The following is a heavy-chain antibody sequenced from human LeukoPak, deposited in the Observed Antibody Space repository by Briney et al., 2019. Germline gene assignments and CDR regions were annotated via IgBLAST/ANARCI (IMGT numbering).Heavy chain of an antibody. CDR1: GYTFTGYY. D-gene: IGHD7-27*01. CDR2: INPNSGGT. J-gene: IGHJ6*03. CDR3: AGSGAPPHYYYYYMDV. V-gene: IGHV1-2*02. Sequence: ASVKVSCKASGYTFTGYYMHWVRQAPGQGLEWMGWINPNSGGTNYAQKFQGRVTMTRDTSISAAHTELISLKSDDTAVYFCAGSGAPPHYYYYYMDVWGKGTTVTVSS.